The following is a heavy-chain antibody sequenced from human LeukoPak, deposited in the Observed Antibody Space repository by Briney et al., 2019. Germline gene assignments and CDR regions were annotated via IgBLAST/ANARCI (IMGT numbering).Heavy chain of an antibody. D-gene: IGHD3-10*01. V-gene: IGHV4-61*02. CDR2: IYTSGST. CDR1: GGSISSGSYY. J-gene: IGHJ5*02. CDR3: ARSPMVRGKNWFDP. Sequence: SETLSLTCTVPGGSISSGSYYWSWIRQPAGKGLEWIGRIYTSGSTNYNPSLKSRVTISVDTSKNQFSLKLSSVTAADTAVYYCARSPMVRGKNWFDPWGQGTLVTVSS.